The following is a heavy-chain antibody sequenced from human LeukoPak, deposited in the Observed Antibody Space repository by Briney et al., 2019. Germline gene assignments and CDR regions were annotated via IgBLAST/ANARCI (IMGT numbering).Heavy chain of an antibody. Sequence: PAGSLRLSCAVSGFTFSTYWMHWVRQVPGTGLVWVSRTNEDGSITDYADSVKGRFTISTDNTKDTLYLQRNTLRAEGTAVYYCGRDLGGRGGAWGQGILVTVSP. D-gene: IGHD3-16*01. CDR3: GRDLGGRGGA. CDR1: GFTFSTYW. J-gene: IGHJ5*02. CDR2: TNEDGSIT. V-gene: IGHV3-74*01.